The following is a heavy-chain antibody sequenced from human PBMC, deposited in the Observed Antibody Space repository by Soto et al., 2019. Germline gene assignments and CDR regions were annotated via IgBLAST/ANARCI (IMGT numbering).Heavy chain of an antibody. CDR3: ARGFASIAARPAYYYSGMDV. CDR1: GGSFSGYY. CDR2: INHSGST. V-gene: IGHV4-34*01. Sequence: PSETLSLTCAVYGGSFSGYYWSWIRQPPGKGLEWIGEINHSGSTNYNPSLKSRVTISVDTSKNQFSLKLSSVTAADTAVYYCARGFASIAARPAYYYSGMDVWGQGTTVTVSS. D-gene: IGHD6-6*01. J-gene: IGHJ6*02.